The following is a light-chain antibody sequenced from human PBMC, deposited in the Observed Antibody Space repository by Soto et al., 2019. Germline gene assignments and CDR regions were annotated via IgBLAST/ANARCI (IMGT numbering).Light chain of an antibody. CDR3: QQYVSSLS. CDR2: GAS. J-gene: IGKJ1*01. CDR1: QSVSSN. Sequence: EIVMKQSPATLSVSPGERATLSCRASQSVSSNLAWYQQKPGQAPRLLVYGASSRATGIPDRFSGSGSGTDFTLTISRLEPEDFAMYYCQQYVSSLSFGQGTKVDIK. V-gene: IGKV3-20*01.